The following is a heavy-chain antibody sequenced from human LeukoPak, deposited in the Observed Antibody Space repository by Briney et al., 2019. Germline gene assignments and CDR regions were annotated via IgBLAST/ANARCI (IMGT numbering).Heavy chain of an antibody. V-gene: IGHV4-34*01. CDR3: AREISWARGAFDM. CDR2: INHRGST. D-gene: IGHD3-16*01. CDR1: GGSFSGYF. Sequence: SESLSLTCAVYGGSFSGYFWSWIRQPPGKGPEWIGEINHRGSTNYNPSLKSRVTISVDTSKNQFSLRLSSVTAAETAVYNCAREISWARGAFDMWGQGTKVTVSS. J-gene: IGHJ3*02.